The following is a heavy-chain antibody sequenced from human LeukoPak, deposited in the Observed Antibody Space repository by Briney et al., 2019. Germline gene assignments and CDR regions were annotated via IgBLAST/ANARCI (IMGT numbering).Heavy chain of an antibody. CDR3: ATVPVRGDRWFDP. J-gene: IGHJ5*02. Sequence: VSVKVSCKASGYTFTGFYIHWVRQAPGQGLEWMGWINLNSGGTNYAQKFKGRVTMTRDTSINTAYMELTRLRSDDTAVYYCATVPVRGDRWFDPWGQGTLVTVSS. CDR2: INLNSGGT. V-gene: IGHV1-2*02. D-gene: IGHD3-10*01. CDR1: GYTFTGFY.